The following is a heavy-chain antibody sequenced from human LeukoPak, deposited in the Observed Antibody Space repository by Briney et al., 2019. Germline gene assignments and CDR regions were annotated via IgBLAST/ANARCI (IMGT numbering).Heavy chain of an antibody. D-gene: IGHD2-2*01. CDR3: ARPAPAASGFVDY. J-gene: IGHJ4*02. CDR2: INPNSGGT. V-gene: IGHV1-2*02. Sequence: ASVKVSCKASGYTFTGYYRHWVRQAPGQGLEWMGWINPNSGGTNYAQKFQGRVTMTRDTSISTAYMELSRLRSDDTAVYYCARPAPAASGFVDYWGQGTLVTVSS. CDR1: GYTFTGYY.